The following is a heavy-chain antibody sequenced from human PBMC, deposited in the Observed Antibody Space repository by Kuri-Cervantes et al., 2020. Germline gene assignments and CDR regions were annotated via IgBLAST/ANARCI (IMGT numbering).Heavy chain of an antibody. Sequence: GESLKISCAASGFTFSSYGMHWVRQAPGKGLVWVSRINSDGSNTAYADSVKGRFTISRDNAKNTLYLQMNSLRAEDTAVYYCTRDRSGPDYWGQGTLVTVSS. CDR1: GFTFSSYG. CDR3: TRDRSGPDY. J-gene: IGHJ4*02. D-gene: IGHD5-12*01. V-gene: IGHV3-74*01. CDR2: INSDGSNT.